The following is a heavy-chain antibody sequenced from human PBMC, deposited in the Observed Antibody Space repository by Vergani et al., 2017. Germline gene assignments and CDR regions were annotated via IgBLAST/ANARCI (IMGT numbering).Heavy chain of an antibody. CDR2: IYHSGST. CDR1: GYSISSGYY. J-gene: IGHJ4*02. CDR3: ARAYQKGLEWTNRQYYFDY. V-gene: IGHV4-38-2*02. D-gene: IGHD3-3*01. Sequence: QVQLQESGPGLVKPSETLSLTCTVSGYSISSGYYWGWIRQPPGKGLEWIGSIYHSGSTYYNPSLKSRVTISVDTSKNQFSLKLSSVTAAATAVYSCARAYQKGLEWTNRQYYFDYWGQGTLVTVSS.